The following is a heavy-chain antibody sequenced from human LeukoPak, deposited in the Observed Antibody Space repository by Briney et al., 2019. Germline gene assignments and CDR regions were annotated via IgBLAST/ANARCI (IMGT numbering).Heavy chain of an antibody. CDR1: GFTFSSYA. V-gene: IGHV3-23*01. CDR2: ISGSGGST. Sequence: GGSLRLSCAASGFTFSSYAMSWVRQAPGKGLEWVSAISGSGGSTYYAASVKGRFTISRDNSKNTLYLQMNSLRAEDTAVYYCAKDPDYGDYAWFDPWGQGTLVTVSS. J-gene: IGHJ5*02. D-gene: IGHD4-17*01. CDR3: AKDPDYGDYAWFDP.